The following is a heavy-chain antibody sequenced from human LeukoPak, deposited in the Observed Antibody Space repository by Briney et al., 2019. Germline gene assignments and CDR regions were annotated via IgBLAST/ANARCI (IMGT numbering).Heavy chain of an antibody. CDR3: ARASTGDTRGHNNWFDP. CDR1: GFTFSSYA. D-gene: IGHD7-27*01. CDR2: ISYDGSNK. V-gene: IGHV3-30-3*01. Sequence: PGGSLRLSCAASGFTFSSYAMHWVRQAPGKGLEWVAVISYDGSNKYYADSVKGRFTISRDNSKNTLYLQMNSLRAEDTAVYYCARASTGDTRGHNNWFDPWGQGTLVTVSS. J-gene: IGHJ5*02.